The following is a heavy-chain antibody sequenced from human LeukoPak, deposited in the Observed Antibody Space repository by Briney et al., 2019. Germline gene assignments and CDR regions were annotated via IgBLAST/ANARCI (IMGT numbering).Heavy chain of an antibody. D-gene: IGHD6-13*01. V-gene: IGHV3-64D*06. J-gene: IGHJ5*02. CDR3: VKAVGAAAGTFWFDP. CDR1: GFTFSSYA. CDR2: ISSNGGST. Sequence: SGGSLRLSCSASGFTFSSYAMHWVRQAPGKGLEYVSAISSNGGSTYYADSVKGRFTIPRDNSKNTLYLQMSSLRAEDTAVYYCVKAVGAAAGTFWFDPWGQGTLVTVSS.